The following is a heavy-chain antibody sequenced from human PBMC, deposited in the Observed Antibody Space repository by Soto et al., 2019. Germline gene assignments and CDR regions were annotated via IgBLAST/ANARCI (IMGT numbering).Heavy chain of an antibody. CDR3: ARANRAAMVQGDAFDI. CDR1: GGSISSGDYY. Sequence: QVQLQESGPGLVKPSQTLSLTCTVSGGSISSGDYYWSWIRQPPGKGLEWIGYIYYSGSTYYNPSLNSRVTISVDTSKNQFSLKLSSVTAADTAVYYCARANRAAMVQGDAFDIWGQGTMVTVSS. CDR2: IYYSGST. D-gene: IGHD5-18*01. J-gene: IGHJ3*02. V-gene: IGHV4-30-4*01.